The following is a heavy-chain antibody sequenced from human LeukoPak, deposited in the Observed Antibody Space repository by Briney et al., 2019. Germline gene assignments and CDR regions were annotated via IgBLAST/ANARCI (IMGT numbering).Heavy chain of an antibody. CDR3: AEERQWLVPLM. CDR1: GFTFSDYY. J-gene: IGHJ4*02. D-gene: IGHD6-19*01. V-gene: IGHV3-11*04. Sequence: SGGSLRLSCAASGFTFSDYYMSWVRQAPGKGLEWVSYISSSGSTIYYADSVKGRFTISRDNSKNSLYQQVNSLRAEHPAVYVWAEERQWLVPLMWGQGTLVTVSS. CDR2: ISSSGSTI.